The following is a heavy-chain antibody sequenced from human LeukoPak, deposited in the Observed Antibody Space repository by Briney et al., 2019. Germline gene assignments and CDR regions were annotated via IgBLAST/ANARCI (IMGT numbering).Heavy chain of an antibody. CDR2: ISGSGGST. V-gene: IGHV3-23*01. Sequence: GGSLRLSCAASGFTFSSYAMSWVRQAPGKGLEWVSAISGSGGSTYYADSVKGRFTISRDNSKNTLYLQMNSLRAEDTAVYYCTTEGTSYFDWFPLGYWGQGTLVTVSS. CDR1: GFTFSSYA. CDR3: TTEGTSYFDWFPLGY. D-gene: IGHD3-9*01. J-gene: IGHJ4*02.